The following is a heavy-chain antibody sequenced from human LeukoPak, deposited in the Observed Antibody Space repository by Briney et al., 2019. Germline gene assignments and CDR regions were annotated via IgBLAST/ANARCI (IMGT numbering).Heavy chain of an antibody. V-gene: IGHV3-21*01. D-gene: IGHD6-13*01. CDR1: GFTFSSYS. CDR2: ISSSSSYI. Sequence: GGSLRLSCAASGFTFSSYSMNWVRQAPGKGLEWVSSISSSSSYIYYADSVKGRFTISRDNAKNSLYLQMNSLRAEDTAVYYCARDSIAAAGGDAFDIWGQGKLVTVSS. CDR3: ARDSIAAAGGDAFDI. J-gene: IGHJ3*02.